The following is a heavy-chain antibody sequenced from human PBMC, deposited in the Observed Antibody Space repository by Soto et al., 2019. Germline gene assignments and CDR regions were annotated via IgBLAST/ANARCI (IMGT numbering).Heavy chain of an antibody. CDR2: ISGSGSAT. CDR1: GCNFSTHG. J-gene: IGHJ4*02. Sequence: PGGPNRHSWTAAGCNFSTHGIGRVSQAPGKGLEWVSAISGSGSATYYADPVKGRFTISRDNSKDTLYLQMNSLRAGDTAVYYCAKDIKGTGTNVIYDSWGQGSLVTVSS. D-gene: IGHD1-7*01. CDR3: AKDIKGTGTNVIYDS. V-gene: IGHV3-23*01.